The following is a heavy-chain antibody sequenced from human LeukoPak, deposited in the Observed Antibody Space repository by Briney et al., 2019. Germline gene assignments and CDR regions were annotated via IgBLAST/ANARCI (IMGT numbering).Heavy chain of an antibody. V-gene: IGHV3-23*01. CDR2: ISGSGGST. CDR1: GFTFSSYA. Sequence: PGGSLRLSCAASGFTFSSYAMSWVRQAPGKGLEWVSAISGSGGSTYYADSVKGRFTISRDNSKNTLYLQMNSLRAEDTAVYYCAKGYGSGGYYPDLHWGQGTLVTVSS. CDR3: AKGYGSGGYYPDLH. J-gene: IGHJ4*02. D-gene: IGHD3-10*01.